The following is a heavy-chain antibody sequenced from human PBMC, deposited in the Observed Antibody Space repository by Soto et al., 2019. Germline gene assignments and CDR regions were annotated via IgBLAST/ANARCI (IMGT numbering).Heavy chain of an antibody. V-gene: IGHV2-70*04. CDR2: IDWDDDK. CDR1: GFSLTTSGMR. D-gene: IGHD4-4*01. CDR3: ARTRDYNEVNCFDP. J-gene: IGHJ5*02. Sequence: SGPTLVKPTHTLTLTCTFSGFSLTTSGMRVAWIRQPPGKALEWLARIDWDDDKFYSESLKTRLTISKDTSKNQVVLTMANMDPVDKGTNYCARTRDYNEVNCFDPWGQGTLVTVSS.